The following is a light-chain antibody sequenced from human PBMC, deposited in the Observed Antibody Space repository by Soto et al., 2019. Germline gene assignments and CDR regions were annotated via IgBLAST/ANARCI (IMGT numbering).Light chain of an antibody. V-gene: IGKV3-15*01. CDR2: GIS. J-gene: IGKJ5*01. CDR3: QQYSKWPIT. CDR1: QSVNSN. Sequence: ELVLTQSPGTLSLSPGESATLSCRASQSVNSNYLAWYQQHPGQPPRLLIYGISTRATGIPARFSGSGSGTEFSLTISSLQSEDFAVYYCQQYSKWPITFGQGTRLEIK.